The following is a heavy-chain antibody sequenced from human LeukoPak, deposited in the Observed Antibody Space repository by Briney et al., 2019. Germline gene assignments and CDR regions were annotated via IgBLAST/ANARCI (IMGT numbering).Heavy chain of an antibody. D-gene: IGHD3-22*01. CDR1: GGSISSSNW. J-gene: IGHJ4*02. V-gene: IGHV4-4*02. CDR2: IYHSGST. CDR3: ARDHYYDSSGTGPDFEY. Sequence: PSGTLSLTCAVSGGSISSSNWWSWVRQPPGKGLEWIGEIYHSGSTNYNPSLKSRVTISVDKSKNQFSLKLSSVTAADTAVYYCARDHYYDSSGTGPDFEYWGQGTLVTVSS.